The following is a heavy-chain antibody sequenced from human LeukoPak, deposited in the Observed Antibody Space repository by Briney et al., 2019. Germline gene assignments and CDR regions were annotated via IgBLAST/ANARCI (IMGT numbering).Heavy chain of an antibody. J-gene: IGHJ5*02. Sequence: PSETLSLTCAVYGGSFSGYYWSWIRQPPGKGLEWIGEINHSGSTNYNPSLKSRVTISVDTSKNQFSLKLSSVTAADTAVYYCATGKNSSSLSRKKFDPWGQGTLVTVSS. CDR2: INHSGST. D-gene: IGHD6-13*01. CDR3: ATGKNSSSLSRKKFDP. V-gene: IGHV4-34*01. CDR1: GGSFSGYY.